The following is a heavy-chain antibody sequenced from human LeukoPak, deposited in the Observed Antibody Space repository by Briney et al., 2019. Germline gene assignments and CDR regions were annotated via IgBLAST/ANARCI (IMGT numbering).Heavy chain of an antibody. CDR3: AREYSSSPSGYYYYYYMDV. CDR1: GYTFTSYD. D-gene: IGHD6-13*01. V-gene: IGHV1-8*03. J-gene: IGHJ6*03. CDR2: MNPNSGNT. Sequence: RASVKVSCKASGYTFTSYDINWVRQATGQALEWIGWMNPNSGNTGYAQKFQGRVTTTRNTSISTAYMELSSLRSEDTAVYYCAREYSSSPSGYYYYYYMDVWGKGTTVTVSS.